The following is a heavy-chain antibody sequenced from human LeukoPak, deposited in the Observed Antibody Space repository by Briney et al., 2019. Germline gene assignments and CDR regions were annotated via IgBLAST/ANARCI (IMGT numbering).Heavy chain of an antibody. CDR3: ARDSRITMVRGVTPPGY. D-gene: IGHD3-10*01. CDR1: GFTFSSYA. J-gene: IGHJ4*02. Sequence: GGSLRLSCAASGFTFSSYAMHWVRRAPGKGLEWVTVISYDGSNKYYADSVKGRFTISRDNSKNTLYLQMNSLRAEDTAVYYCARDSRITMVRGVTPPGYWGQGTLVTVSS. CDR2: ISYDGSNK. V-gene: IGHV3-30-3*01.